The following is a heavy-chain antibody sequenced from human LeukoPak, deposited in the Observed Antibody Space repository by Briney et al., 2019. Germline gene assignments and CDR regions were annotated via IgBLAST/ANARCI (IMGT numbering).Heavy chain of an antibody. CDR2: IYSTGGT. V-gene: IGHV4-4*07. D-gene: IGHD6-13*01. Sequence: SSETLSLTCTVSGGSISSYYWSWLRQSAGKGLEWIGRIYSTGGTNYNPSLKSRVTMSVDTSKNQFSLRLRSVTAADTAVYYCARQIASAGTAGFDFWGQGALVTVSS. CDR3: ARQIASAGTAGFDF. J-gene: IGHJ4*02. CDR1: GGSISSYY.